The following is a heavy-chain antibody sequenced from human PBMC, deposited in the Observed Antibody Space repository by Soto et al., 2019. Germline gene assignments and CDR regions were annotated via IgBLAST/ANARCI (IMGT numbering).Heavy chain of an antibody. CDR3: ARDPGFGFGYSYAFAMDV. Sequence: QVQLVQSGAEVKKPGASVKVSCKASGYTFSNYGISWVRQGPGQGLEWMGWISGYNGNTHYEEKVQDRIKMTTDTSPSTTYLELTSLRSDDTAVYFCARDPGFGFGYSYAFAMDVWGQGTTVTVSS. CDR2: ISGYNGNT. V-gene: IGHV1-18*01. D-gene: IGHD5-18*01. J-gene: IGHJ6*02. CDR1: GYTFSNYG.